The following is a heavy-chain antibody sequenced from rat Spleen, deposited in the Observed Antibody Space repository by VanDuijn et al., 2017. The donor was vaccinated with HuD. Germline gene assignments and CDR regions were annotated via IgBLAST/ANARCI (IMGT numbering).Heavy chain of an antibody. CDR3: TRGHGSYALWYFDF. CDR2: MRYNGDT. D-gene: IGHD1-2*01. Sequence: QVQLKESGPGLVQPSQTLSLTCTVSGFSLTSYNVHWVRQPPGKGLEWMGRMRYNGDTTYNSALKARLSISRDTSKNQVFLKMSSLQTDDTGTYYCTRGHGSYALWYFDFWGPGTMVTVSS. V-gene: IGHV2-63*01. J-gene: IGHJ1*01. CDR1: GFSLTSYN.